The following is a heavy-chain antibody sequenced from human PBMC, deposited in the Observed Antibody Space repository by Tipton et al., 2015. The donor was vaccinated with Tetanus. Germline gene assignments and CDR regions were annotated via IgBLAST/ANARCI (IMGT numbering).Heavy chain of an antibody. D-gene: IGHD1-26*01. Sequence: LVQPSQTLSLTCTVSGGSISSGGYYWSWIRQHPGKGLEWIGDIYNSGSTYYNPSLKSRVTILVATTKNQFSLKLKSVTAADTAVYYCARDQARGARGWNYFDYWGQGSLVTVSS. CDR1: GGSISSGGYY. J-gene: IGHJ4*02. CDR2: IYNSGST. CDR3: ARDQARGARGWNYFDY. V-gene: IGHV4-31*03.